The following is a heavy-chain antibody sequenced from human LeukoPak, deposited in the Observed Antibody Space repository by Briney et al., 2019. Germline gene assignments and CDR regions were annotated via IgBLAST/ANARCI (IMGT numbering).Heavy chain of an antibody. Sequence: PSETLSLTCTVSGYSISSGYYWSWIRQPPGKGLEWIGEINHSGSTNYNPSLKSRVTISVDTSKKQLSLKLSSVTAADTAVYYCARSGYFGSGSLDYWGQGTLVTVSS. CDR1: GYSISSGYY. CDR3: ARSGYFGSGSLDY. CDR2: INHSGST. D-gene: IGHD3-10*01. J-gene: IGHJ4*02. V-gene: IGHV4-38-2*02.